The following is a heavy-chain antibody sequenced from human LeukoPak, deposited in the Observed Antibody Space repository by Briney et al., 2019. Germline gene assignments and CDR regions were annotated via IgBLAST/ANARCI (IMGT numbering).Heavy chain of an antibody. CDR3: ARGKPRFDY. Sequence: GGSLRLSCAASGFSFNESYMTWNRQAPGKGLEWVAYISGRGFSMYYADSVKGRFTISRDNARNSLYLNMSSLRADDTAVYYCARGKPRFDYWGQGTLVTVSS. V-gene: IGHV3-11*01. CDR1: GFSFNESY. CDR2: ISGRGFSM. J-gene: IGHJ4*02.